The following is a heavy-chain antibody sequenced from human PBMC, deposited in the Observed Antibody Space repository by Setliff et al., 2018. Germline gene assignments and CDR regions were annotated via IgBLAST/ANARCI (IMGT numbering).Heavy chain of an antibody. J-gene: IGHJ6*03. CDR3: ASHFLTVMKYYYYMDV. V-gene: IGHV1-69*13. D-gene: IGHD5-18*01. CDR1: GGTFSNYC. Sequence: ASLKVSCKASGGTFSNYCISWVRQAPGQGLEWMGGIMPKFGTPNRSQKFQGRVTITADESTSTAYMELSGLTSEDTAVYYCASHFLTVMKYYYYMDVWGKGTTVTVSS. CDR2: IMPKFGTP.